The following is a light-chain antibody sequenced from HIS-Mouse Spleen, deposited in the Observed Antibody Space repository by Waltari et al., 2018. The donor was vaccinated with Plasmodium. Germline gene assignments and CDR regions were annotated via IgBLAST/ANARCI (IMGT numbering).Light chain of an antibody. J-gene: IGKJ4*01. V-gene: IGKV3-11*01. CDR1: QSVSSY. CDR2: EAS. CDR3: QQRSNWLT. Sequence: EIVLTQSPATLSLSPGERATLSCRASQSVSSYLAWYQQKPGQAPRLLISEASNRATGMPARFSGSGSGTDFTLTISSLEPEDFAVYYCQQRSNWLTFGGGTKVEIK.